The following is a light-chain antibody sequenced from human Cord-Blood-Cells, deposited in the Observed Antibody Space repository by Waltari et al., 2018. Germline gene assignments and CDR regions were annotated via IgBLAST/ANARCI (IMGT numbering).Light chain of an antibody. J-gene: IGKJ1*01. CDR3: QQYGSSPWT. V-gene: IGKV3-20*01. CDR2: GAS. Sequence: EIVLTQSPGTLSLSPGERATLSCRASQSVSSSYLAGYQQKPGQAPRLLIYGASSRATGIPDRFSGSRSGTDFTLTIIRLEPEDFAVYYCQQYGSSPWTFGQGTKVEIK. CDR1: QSVSSSY.